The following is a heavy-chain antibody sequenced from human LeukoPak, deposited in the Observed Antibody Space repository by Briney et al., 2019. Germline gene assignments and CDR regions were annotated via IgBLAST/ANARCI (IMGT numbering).Heavy chain of an antibody. Sequence: QPGGSLRLSCAASGFTFTTYVMSWVRQAPGKGLEWVSSVSGNGDTTYYTDSVKGRFTISRDNSKNTLYLQMNSLRAEDTAVYYCAKDHFVSGNYGYFHLWGQGTLVTVSS. D-gene: IGHD3-10*01. J-gene: IGHJ1*01. CDR1: GFTFTTYV. V-gene: IGHV3-23*01. CDR2: VSGNGDTT. CDR3: AKDHFVSGNYGYFHL.